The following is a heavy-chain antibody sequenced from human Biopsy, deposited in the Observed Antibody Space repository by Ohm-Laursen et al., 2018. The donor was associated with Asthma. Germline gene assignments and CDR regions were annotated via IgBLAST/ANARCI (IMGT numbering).Heavy chain of an antibody. CDR3: VRDGTDDAFDI. J-gene: IGHJ3*02. Sequence: SLRLSCAASGFTFGDYWMSWVRQVPGKGLEWVGVISKDASTQDYADSVKDRFTMARDNSKNTLDLQMNSLREEDTAVYYCVRDGTDDAFDIWGQGTVVSVSS. CDR1: GFTFGDYW. V-gene: IGHV3-30*03. CDR2: ISKDASTQ. D-gene: IGHD1-1*01.